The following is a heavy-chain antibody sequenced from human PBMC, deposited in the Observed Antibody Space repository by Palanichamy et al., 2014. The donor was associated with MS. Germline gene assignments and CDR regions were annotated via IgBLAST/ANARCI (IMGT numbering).Heavy chain of an antibody. CDR2: IAGSGGHT. V-gene: IGHV3-23*01. CDR3: AKTEGSGWYLDY. D-gene: IGHD6-19*01. CDR1: GFTFSDYG. J-gene: IGHJ4*02. Sequence: EVQRVGVWGRPWYRPGGSLRLSCAVSGFTFSDYGMSWVRQAPGKGLEWISVIAGSGGHTYSADSVKGRFTISRDNSKNTLYLQMNSLRAEDTALYYCAKTEGSGWYLDYWGQGILVTVPS.